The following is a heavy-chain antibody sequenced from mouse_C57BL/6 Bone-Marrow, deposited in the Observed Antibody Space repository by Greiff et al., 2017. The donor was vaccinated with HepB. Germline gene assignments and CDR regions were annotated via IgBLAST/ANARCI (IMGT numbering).Heavy chain of an antibody. CDR2: IYPGSGST. V-gene: IGHV1-55*01. Sequence: QVHVKQPGAELVKPGASVKMSCKASGYTFTSYWITWVKQRPGQGLEWIGDIYPGSGSTNYNEKFKSKATLTVDTSSSTAYMQLSSLTSEDSAVYYCAPTTVVALDYWGQGTTLTVSS. D-gene: IGHD1-1*01. CDR1: GYTFTSYW. J-gene: IGHJ2*01. CDR3: APTTVVALDY.